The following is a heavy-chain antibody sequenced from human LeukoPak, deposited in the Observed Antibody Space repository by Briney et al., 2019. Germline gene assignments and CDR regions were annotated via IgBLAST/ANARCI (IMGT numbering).Heavy chain of an antibody. Sequence: ALVKVSCKASGYTFTGHGISWVRQAPGQGLEWMGWISVYTTNTAYTERLQDRITMTTDPSTSTAYLELRSLRFDDTAVYYCARRHVDHGADHWGQGTLVTVSS. V-gene: IGHV1-18*01. CDR3: ARRHVDHGADH. D-gene: IGHD4/OR15-4a*01. CDR2: ISVYTTNT. J-gene: IGHJ5*02. CDR1: GYTFTGHG.